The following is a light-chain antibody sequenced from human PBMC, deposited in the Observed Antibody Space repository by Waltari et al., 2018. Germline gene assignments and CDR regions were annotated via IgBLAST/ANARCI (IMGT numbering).Light chain of an antibody. CDR1: TRDIGGFHF. J-gene: IGLJ2*01. V-gene: IGLV2-8*01. Sequence: QSALTQPPSASGSPGQSVTFSCTVTTRDIGGFHFVSWYQQHPDKAPRLILYDVIKRPSGVADRFSGSKSGNTASLTFSGLQAEDEADYFCCSFSGANNWLFGGGTRLTV. CDR2: DVI. CDR3: CSFSGANNWL.